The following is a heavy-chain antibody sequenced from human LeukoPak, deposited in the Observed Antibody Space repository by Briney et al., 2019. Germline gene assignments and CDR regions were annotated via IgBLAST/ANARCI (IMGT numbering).Heavy chain of an antibody. D-gene: IGHD3-22*01. Sequence: ASAKVSCMASGYTFTSYYMHWGRQAPGQGLEWMGIINPSGGSTSYAQKFQGRVTMTRDTSTSTVYMELSSLRSEETAVYYCARDRSKDYYDSSGYYSLGYWGQGTLVTVSS. CDR1: GYTFTSYY. CDR3: ARDRSKDYYDSSGYYSLGY. J-gene: IGHJ4*02. V-gene: IGHV1-46*01. CDR2: INPSGGST.